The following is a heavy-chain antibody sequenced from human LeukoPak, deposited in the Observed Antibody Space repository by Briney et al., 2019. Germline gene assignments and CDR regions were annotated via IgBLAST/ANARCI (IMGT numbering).Heavy chain of an antibody. CDR3: ARGTYSGVTKGYYFDY. V-gene: IGHV1-2*02. CDR1: GYTFTGYY. Sequence: ASVKVSCKASGYTFTGYYMHWVRQAPGQGLEWMGWINPNSGGTNYAQKFQGRVTMTRDTSISTAYMELSRLRSDDTAVYYCARGTYSGVTKGYYFDYWGQGTLVTVSS. D-gene: IGHD1-26*01. J-gene: IGHJ4*02. CDR2: INPNSGGT.